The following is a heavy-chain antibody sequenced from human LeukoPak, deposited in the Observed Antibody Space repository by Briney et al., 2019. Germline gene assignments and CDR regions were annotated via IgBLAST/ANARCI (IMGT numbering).Heavy chain of an antibody. CDR3: ARHATKRDHYDSSGYLGYYFDY. CDR2: IYTSGST. Sequence: SETLSLTCTVSGGSISSYYWSWIRQPPGKGLEWIGYIYTSGSTNYNPSLKSRVTISVDTSKNQFSLKLSSVTAADTAVYYCARHATKRDHYDSSGYLGYYFDYWGQGTLVTVSS. CDR1: GGSISSYY. D-gene: IGHD3-22*01. V-gene: IGHV4-4*09. J-gene: IGHJ4*02.